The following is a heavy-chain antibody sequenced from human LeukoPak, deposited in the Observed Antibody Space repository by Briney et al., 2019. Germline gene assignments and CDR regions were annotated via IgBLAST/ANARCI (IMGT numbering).Heavy chain of an antibody. J-gene: IGHJ5*02. CDR1: GYTFISHG. CDR3: ARFQLIEKNWFDP. CDR2: INPYNGNT. V-gene: IGHV1-18*01. Sequence: ASVKVSCKASGYTFISHGISWVRQAPGQGLEWMGWINPYNGNTKYPQNLQGRITLTTGTSTNTAYMALRSLRSDDTAVYYCARFQLIEKNWFDPWGQGTLVTVSS. D-gene: IGHD2-2*01.